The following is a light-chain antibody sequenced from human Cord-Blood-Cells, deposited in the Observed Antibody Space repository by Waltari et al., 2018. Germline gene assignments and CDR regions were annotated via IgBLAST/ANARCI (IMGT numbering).Light chain of an antibody. CDR1: QSFLYSSNNKNY. CDR2: WAS. Sequence: DIVMTQSPDSLAVSLGERATINCKYSQSFLYSSNNKNYLAWYKQKPGQPPKLLIYWASTRESGVPDRFSGSGSGTDFTLTISSLQAEDVAVYYCQQYYSTPFTFGPGTKVDIK. CDR3: QQYYSTPFT. J-gene: IGKJ3*01. V-gene: IGKV4-1*01.